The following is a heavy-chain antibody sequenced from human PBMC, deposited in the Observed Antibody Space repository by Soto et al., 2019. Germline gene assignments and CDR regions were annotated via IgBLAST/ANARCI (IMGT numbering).Heavy chain of an antibody. D-gene: IGHD2-15*01. J-gene: IGHJ5*02. Sequence: PSETLSLTCTVSGGSISSYYWSWIRQPAGKGLEWIGRIYTSGSTNYNPSLKSRVTMSVGTSKNQFSPKLSSVTAADTAVYYCARDQRYCSGGSCYRAFDPWGQGTLVTVSS. CDR3: ARDQRYCSGGSCYRAFDP. CDR1: GGSISSYY. V-gene: IGHV4-4*07. CDR2: IYTSGST.